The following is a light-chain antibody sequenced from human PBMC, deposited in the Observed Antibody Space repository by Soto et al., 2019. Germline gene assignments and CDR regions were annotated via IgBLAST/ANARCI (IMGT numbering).Light chain of an antibody. CDR3: SSYAGRNTLV. J-gene: IGLJ3*02. CDR1: SSDIGGYDY. V-gene: IGLV2-8*01. CDR2: EVS. Sequence: QSVLTQPPSASGSPGQSVTISCTGTSSDIGGYDYVSWYQQHPGKAPKLIIYEVSKRPSGVPDRFSGSKSGNTASLTVSGLQAEDEADYYFSSYAGRNTLVFAVGTTLTVL.